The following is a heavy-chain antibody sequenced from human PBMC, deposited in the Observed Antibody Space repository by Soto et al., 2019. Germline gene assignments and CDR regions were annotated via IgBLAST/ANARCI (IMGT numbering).Heavy chain of an antibody. CDR1: GGSISSGGYY. V-gene: IGHV4-31*03. CDR3: ARGGGIAVAGTGLDAFDI. Sequence: QVQLQESGPGLVKPSQTLSLTCTVSGGSISSGGYYWSWIRQHPGKGLEWIGYIYYSGSTYYNPCMLSRVTTAVDTSKNLCALKLRSVTAADTAVYYCARGGGIAVAGTGLDAFDIWGQGTMVTVSS. CDR2: IYYSGST. J-gene: IGHJ3*02. D-gene: IGHD6-19*01.